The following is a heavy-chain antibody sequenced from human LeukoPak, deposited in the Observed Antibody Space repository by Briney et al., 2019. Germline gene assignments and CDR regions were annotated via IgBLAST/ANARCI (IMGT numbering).Heavy chain of an antibody. CDR2: IKQDGSEK. CDR3: ARGGTSWFD. Sequence: GGSLRLSRAASGFTFTSYWMSWVRQAPGKGLEWVANIKQDGSEKYYVDSVKGRFTTSRDNAKNSLYLQINSLRAEDTAVYYCARGGTSWFDWGQGTLVTVSS. CDR1: GFTFTSYW. J-gene: IGHJ4*02. D-gene: IGHD3-16*01. V-gene: IGHV3-7*01.